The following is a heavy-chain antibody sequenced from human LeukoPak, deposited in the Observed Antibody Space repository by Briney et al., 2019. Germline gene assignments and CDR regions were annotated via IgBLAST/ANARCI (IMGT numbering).Heavy chain of an antibody. CDR3: ARDQWGMATNFDY. V-gene: IGHV3-7*01. Sequence: PGGSLRLSCAASGFTFSSYWMSWVRQAPGKGLEWVANIKQDGSVKYYVDSVKGRFTISRDNAKKSLYLQMNSLGAEDTAVYYCARDQWGMATNFDYWGQGTLVTVSS. J-gene: IGHJ4*02. D-gene: IGHD5-24*01. CDR2: IKQDGSVK. CDR1: GFTFSSYW.